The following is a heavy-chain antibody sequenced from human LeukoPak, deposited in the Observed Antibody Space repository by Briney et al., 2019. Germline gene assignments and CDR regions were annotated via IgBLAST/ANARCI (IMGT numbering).Heavy chain of an antibody. CDR3: ASLYYYDSSGYYYEDY. Sequence: ASVKVSCKASGYTFTGYYMHWVRQAPGQGLEWMGWINPNSGGTNYAQKFQGRVTMTRDTSISTAYMELSSLRSEDTAVYYCASLYYYDSSGYYYEDYWGQGTLVAVSS. V-gene: IGHV1-2*02. J-gene: IGHJ4*02. D-gene: IGHD3-22*01. CDR1: GYTFTGYY. CDR2: INPNSGGT.